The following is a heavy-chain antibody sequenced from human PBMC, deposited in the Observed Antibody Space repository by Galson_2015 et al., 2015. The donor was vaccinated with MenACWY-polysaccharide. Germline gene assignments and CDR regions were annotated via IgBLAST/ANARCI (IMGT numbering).Heavy chain of an antibody. V-gene: IGHV2-5*02. J-gene: IGHJ4*02. CDR3: THRRGVGGNPLDY. D-gene: IGHD2-8*01. Sequence: PALVKPTQTLTLTCTVSGFSLRTSGVGVGWIRQPPGKALEWLAVIYWDDNKGYSPSLKSRLTITKDTSKNHVVLTMTNLDPVDTAIYYCTHRRGVGGNPLDYWGQGTLVTVSS. CDR1: GFSLRTSGVG. CDR2: IYWDDNK.